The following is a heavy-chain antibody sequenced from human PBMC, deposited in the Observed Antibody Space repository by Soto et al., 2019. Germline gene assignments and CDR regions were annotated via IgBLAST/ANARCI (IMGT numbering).Heavy chain of an antibody. CDR3: ARANCSGGSCYSWNYYYYYMDV. CDR2: TYYRSKWYN. CDR1: GDRVSSNSAA. J-gene: IGHJ6*03. D-gene: IGHD2-15*01. V-gene: IGHV6-1*01. Sequence: KQSPTLSLTCAISGDRVSSNSAAWNWIRQSPSRGLEWLGRTYYRSKWYNDYAVSVKSRITINPDTSKNQFSLQLNSVTPEDTAVYYCARANCSGGSCYSWNYYYYYMDVWGKGTTVTVSS.